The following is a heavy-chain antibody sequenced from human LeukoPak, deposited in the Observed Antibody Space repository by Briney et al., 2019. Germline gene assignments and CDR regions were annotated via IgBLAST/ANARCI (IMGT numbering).Heavy chain of an antibody. CDR1: GYTFSDYY. CDR2: VNPKSGGT. V-gene: IGHV1-2*04. CDR3: ARGESYYDYVWGSYRQYYFDF. J-gene: IGHJ4*02. D-gene: IGHD3-16*02. Sequence: ASVKVSCKASGYTFSDYYMHWVRQAPGQGLEWMGWVNPKSGGTNFAQKFQGWVTLTKDTSITTVYMEVARLTSDDTAVYYCARGESYYDYVWGSYRQYYFDFWGQGTLVTVSS.